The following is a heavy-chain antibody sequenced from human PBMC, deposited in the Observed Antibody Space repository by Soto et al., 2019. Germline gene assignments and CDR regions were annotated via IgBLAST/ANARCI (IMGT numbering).Heavy chain of an antibody. D-gene: IGHD6-19*01. Sequence: GESLKISCKGSGYKFTTNWIGWVRQMPGKGLEWMGVIYPGDSDTRYSPSFQGQVAISADKSINTAYLQWSSLKASDTALYYCAKDKAVTVAGTGYFQHWGQGTLVTVS. V-gene: IGHV5-51*01. J-gene: IGHJ1*01. CDR1: GYKFTTNW. CDR2: IYPGDSDT. CDR3: AKDKAVTVAGTGYFQH.